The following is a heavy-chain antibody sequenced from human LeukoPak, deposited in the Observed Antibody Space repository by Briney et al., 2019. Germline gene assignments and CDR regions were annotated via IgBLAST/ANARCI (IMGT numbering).Heavy chain of an antibody. V-gene: IGHV3-53*01. CDR3: ARDRRYYDSSGYFDY. J-gene: IGHJ4*02. Sequence: AGGSLRLSCAASGFTVSNTYMSWVRQAPGKGLEWVSLIYSGGGTYSADPVKGRFIISRDISKNTLYLQMNSLRAEDTAVYYCARDRRYYDSSGYFDYWGQGTLVTVSS. D-gene: IGHD3-22*01. CDR2: IYSGGGT. CDR1: GFTVSNTY.